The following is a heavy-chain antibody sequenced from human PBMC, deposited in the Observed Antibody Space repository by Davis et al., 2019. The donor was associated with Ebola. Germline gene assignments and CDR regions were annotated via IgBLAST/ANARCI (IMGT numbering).Heavy chain of an antibody. J-gene: IGHJ6*02. CDR1: GFTFSSFA. Sequence: GESLKISCAASGFTFSSFAMGWVRQAPGKGLEWVSVIYSGGSTYYADSVKGRFTISRDNSKNTLYLQMNSLRAEDTAVYYCASQDYDILTGYYSPYGMDVWGQGTTVTVSS. V-gene: IGHV3-66*04. CDR2: IYSGGST. CDR3: ASQDYDILTGYYSPYGMDV. D-gene: IGHD3-9*01.